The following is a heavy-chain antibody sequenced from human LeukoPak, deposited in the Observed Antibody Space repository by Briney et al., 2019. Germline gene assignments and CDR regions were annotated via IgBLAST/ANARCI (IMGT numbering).Heavy chain of an antibody. D-gene: IGHD2-2*01. J-gene: IGHJ4*02. V-gene: IGHV1-2*02. Sequence: ASVKVSCKASGYTFTGYYMHWVRQAPGQGLEWMGWINPSSGGTNYAQKFQGRVTMTRDTSISTAYMELSRLRSDDTAVYYCATDPGYCSSTSCPYYFDYWGQGTLVTVSS. CDR1: GYTFTGYY. CDR3: ATDPGYCSSTSCPYYFDY. CDR2: INPSSGGT.